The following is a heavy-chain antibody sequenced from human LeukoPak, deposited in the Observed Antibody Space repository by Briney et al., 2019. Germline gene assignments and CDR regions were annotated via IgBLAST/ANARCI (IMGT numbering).Heavy chain of an antibody. CDR2: IHYSGTT. J-gene: IGHJ4*02. V-gene: IGHV4-59*01. D-gene: IGHD6-13*01. CDR3: ARSNGAISAADDY. Sequence: PSETLSLTCTVSGGSINNYYWSWLRQPPGKGLEWVGYIHYSGTTNYNPSLLTRLTMSVDTSKTQFSLRLISVTAADTAVYYCARSNGAISAADDYWGQGTLVTVSS. CDR1: GGSINNYY.